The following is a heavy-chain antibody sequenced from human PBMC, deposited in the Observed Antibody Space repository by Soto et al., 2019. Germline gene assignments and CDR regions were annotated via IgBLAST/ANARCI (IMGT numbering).Heavy chain of an antibody. CDR3: ARGGGVGQWPSRFYYYYYMDV. D-gene: IGHD3-16*01. CDR2: INHSGST. V-gene: IGHV4-34*01. Sequence: SETLSLTCAVYGGSFSGYYWSWIRQPPGKGLEWIGEINHSGSTNYNPSLKSRVTISVDTSKNQLSLKLSSVTAADTAVYYCARGGGVGQWPSRFYYYYYMDVWGKGTTVTVSS. J-gene: IGHJ6*03. CDR1: GGSFSGYY.